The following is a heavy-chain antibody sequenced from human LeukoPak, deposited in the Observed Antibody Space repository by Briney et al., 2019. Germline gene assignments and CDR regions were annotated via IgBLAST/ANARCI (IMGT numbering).Heavy chain of an antibody. J-gene: IGHJ4*02. V-gene: IGHV4-59*01. CDR3: ARESVEYYYDSSGYYYVIGYFDY. D-gene: IGHD3-22*01. Sequence: SETLSLTCTVSGGSISSYYWSWIRQPPGKGLEWIGYIYYSGSTNYNPSLKSRVTISVDTSKNQVSLKLSSVTAADTVVYYCARESVEYYYDSSGYYYVIGYFDYWGQGTLVTVSS. CDR2: IYYSGST. CDR1: GGSISSYY.